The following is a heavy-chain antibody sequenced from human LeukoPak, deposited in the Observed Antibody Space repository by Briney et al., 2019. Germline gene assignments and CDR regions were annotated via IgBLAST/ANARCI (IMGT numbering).Heavy chain of an antibody. J-gene: IGHJ4*02. CDR1: GSSLSGYY. Sequence: SETLSLTCTVSGSSLSGYYWSWIRQPPGKGLEFIGNIYSSGTTNYNPSVKSRVTISVDTSKNHFSLKLSSVTAADTAVYYCARGYRELPHWGQGTLVTVSS. CDR3: ARGYRELPH. CDR2: IYSSGTT. D-gene: IGHD5-24*01. V-gene: IGHV4-59*01.